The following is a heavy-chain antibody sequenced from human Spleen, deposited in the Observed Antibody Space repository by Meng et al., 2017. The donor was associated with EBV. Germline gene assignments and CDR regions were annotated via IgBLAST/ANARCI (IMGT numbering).Heavy chain of an antibody. CDR1: GDSISTFYY. J-gene: IGHJ4*02. V-gene: IGHV4-39*01. CDR3: ARPFPSIVSPRLDPFGE. CDR2: VHYSGRT. D-gene: IGHD5/OR15-5a*01. Sequence: LQLPESGPGQVKPSESLSLPCTVSGDSISTFYYWAWLRQPPGRGLEWIGSVHYSGRTYYSPSLKSRITVSVDTSKDHFSLRLTSVTAADTARYYCARPFPSIVSPRLDPFGEWGQGTLVTVSS.